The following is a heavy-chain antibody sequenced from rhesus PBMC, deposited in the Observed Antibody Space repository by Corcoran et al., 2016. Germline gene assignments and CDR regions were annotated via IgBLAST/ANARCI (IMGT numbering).Heavy chain of an antibody. CDR1: GFSLSTSGMR. Sequence: QVTLKESGPALVKPTQTLTLTCTFSGFSLSTSGMRVSWTRQPPGKALEWLARIEWDDDKYYSTSLKSRLTISKDTYKNQVVLTMTNMDPVDTATYYCARGDYDSGYYGLDSWGQGVVVTVSS. CDR2: IEWDDDK. D-gene: IGHD3-28*01. CDR3: ARGDYDSGYYGLDS. V-gene: IGHV2S2*01. J-gene: IGHJ6*01.